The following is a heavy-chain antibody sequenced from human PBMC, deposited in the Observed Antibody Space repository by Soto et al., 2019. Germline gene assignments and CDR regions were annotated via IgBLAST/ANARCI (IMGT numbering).Heavy chain of an antibody. D-gene: IGHD3-10*01. CDR2: IIPIFGTA. Sequence: VASVKVSCKASGGTFSSYAISWVRQAPGQGLEWMGGIIPIFGTANYAQKFQGRVTITADESTSTAYMELSSLRSEDTAVYYCARHYISVRYYYYYGMDVWGQGTTVTVSS. CDR3: ARHYISVRYYYYYGMDV. CDR1: GGTFSSYA. J-gene: IGHJ6*02. V-gene: IGHV1-69*13.